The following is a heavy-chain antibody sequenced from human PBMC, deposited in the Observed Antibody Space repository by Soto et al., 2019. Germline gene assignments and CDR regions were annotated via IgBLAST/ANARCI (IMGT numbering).Heavy chain of an antibody. J-gene: IGHJ4*02. CDR1: GFNFRDYA. CDR2: IWYDGSNE. CDR3: ARDRRIGSSEVIDQ. D-gene: IGHD3-10*01. Sequence: QVQLVESGGGVVQPGRSLKISCAASGFNFRDYAMYWIRQAPGKGLEWVAVIWYDGSNEFYADSVRGRFTISKDISQATLYLQMNRLRGEDTAVYYCARDRRIGSSEVIDQWGQGTLVTVSS. V-gene: IGHV3-33*01.